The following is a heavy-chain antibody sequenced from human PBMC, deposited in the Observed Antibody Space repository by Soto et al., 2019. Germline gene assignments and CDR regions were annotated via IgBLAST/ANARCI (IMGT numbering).Heavy chain of an antibody. CDR2: ISYDGSNK. Sequence: TGGSLRLSCAASGFTFSSYGMHWVRQAPGKGLEWVAVISYDGSNKYYADSVKGRFTISRDNSKNTLYLQMNSLRAEDTAVYYCAKPNYYGSGSYRARGAFDIWGQGTMVTVSS. CDR3: AKPNYYGSGSYRARGAFDI. CDR1: GFTFSSYG. J-gene: IGHJ3*02. D-gene: IGHD3-10*01. V-gene: IGHV3-30*18.